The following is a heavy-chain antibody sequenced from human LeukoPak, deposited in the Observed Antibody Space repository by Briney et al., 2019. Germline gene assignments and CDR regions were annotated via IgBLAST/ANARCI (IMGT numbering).Heavy chain of an antibody. CDR1: GFTLTSYE. CDR3: ARGPYSSNWYVDY. D-gene: IGHD6-13*01. CDR2: ISRTGNSI. J-gene: IGHJ4*02. Sequence: GGSLRLSCAASGFTLTSYEMNWVRLAPGKGLEGISYISRTGNSIYYADSVKGRFTVSRDSAKNSLYLQMNSLRAEDTAVYYCARGPYSSNWYVDYWGQGTLVTVAS. V-gene: IGHV3-48*03.